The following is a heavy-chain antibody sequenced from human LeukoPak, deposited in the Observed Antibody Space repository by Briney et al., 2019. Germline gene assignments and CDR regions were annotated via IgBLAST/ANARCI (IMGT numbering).Heavy chain of an antibody. J-gene: IGHJ4*02. Sequence: GESLKISCKGSGYSFTTYWIGWVRQMPGKGLEWMGIIYPGDSDTRYSPSFQGQVTISADKSISTAYLQWSCLKASDTAMYYCARHLGIKINYYDSSGYPLDYWGQGTLVTVSS. CDR3: ARHLGIKINYYDSSGYPLDY. D-gene: IGHD3-22*01. V-gene: IGHV5-51*01. CDR2: IYPGDSDT. CDR1: GYSFTTYW.